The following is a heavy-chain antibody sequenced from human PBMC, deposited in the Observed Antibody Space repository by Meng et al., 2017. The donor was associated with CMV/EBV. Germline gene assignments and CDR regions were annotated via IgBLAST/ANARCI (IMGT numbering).Heavy chain of an antibody. J-gene: IGHJ3*02. D-gene: IGHD6-13*01. CDR3: ARRPGYSSSWSGDAFDI. CDR2: INSDGSST. CDR1: GFTFSSYW. Sequence: GESLKISYAASGFTFSSYWMHWVRQAPGKGLVWVSRINSDGSSTSYADSVKGRFTISRDNAKNTLYLQMNSLRAEDTAVYYCARRPGYSSSWSGDAFDIWGQGTMVTVSS. V-gene: IGHV3-74*01.